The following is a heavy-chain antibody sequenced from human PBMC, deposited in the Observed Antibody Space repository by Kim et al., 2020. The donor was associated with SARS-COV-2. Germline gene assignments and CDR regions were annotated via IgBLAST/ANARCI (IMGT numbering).Heavy chain of an antibody. CDR3: ARHVPWIAVAGSRIDY. D-gene: IGHD6-19*01. Sequence: SETLSLTCTVSGGSISSSSYYWGWIRQPPGKGLEWIGSIYYSGSTYYNPSLKSRVTISVDTSKNQFSLKLSSVTAADTAVYYCARHVPWIAVAGSRIDYWGQGTLVTVSS. CDR1: GGSISSSSYY. CDR2: IYYSGST. V-gene: IGHV4-39*01. J-gene: IGHJ4*02.